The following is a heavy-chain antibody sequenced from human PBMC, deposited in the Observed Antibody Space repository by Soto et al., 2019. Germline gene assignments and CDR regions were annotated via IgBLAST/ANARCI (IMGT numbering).Heavy chain of an antibody. J-gene: IGHJ4*02. Sequence: ASVKVSCKVSGYTLTELSMHWVRQAPGKGREWMGGFDPEDGETIYAQKFQGRVTMTEDTSTDTAYMELSSLRSEDTAVYYCATDILLTQAGKGDYWGQGTLVTVSS. V-gene: IGHV1-24*01. D-gene: IGHD3-9*01. CDR3: ATDILLTQAGKGDY. CDR2: FDPEDGET. CDR1: GYTLTELS.